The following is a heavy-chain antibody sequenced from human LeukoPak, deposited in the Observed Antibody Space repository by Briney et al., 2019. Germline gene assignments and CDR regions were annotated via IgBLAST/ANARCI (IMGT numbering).Heavy chain of an antibody. Sequence: PSETLSLTCAVYGGPFSGYYWSWIRQPPGKGLEWIGEINHSGSTNYNPSLKSRVTISVDTSKNQFSLKLTSVTAADTAVFYCARLFTRAWEYRYGMDVWGQGTAVTVSS. CDR3: ARLFTRAWEYRYGMDV. J-gene: IGHJ6*02. V-gene: IGHV4-34*01. CDR1: GGPFSGYY. D-gene: IGHD1-26*01. CDR2: INHSGST.